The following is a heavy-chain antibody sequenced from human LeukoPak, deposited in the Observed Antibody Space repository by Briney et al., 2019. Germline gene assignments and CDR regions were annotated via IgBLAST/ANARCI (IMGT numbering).Heavy chain of an antibody. D-gene: IGHD2-21*01. J-gene: IGHJ3*02. V-gene: IGHV4-61*01. Sequence: SETLSLTCTVSGGSISSSSYYWGWIRQPPGKGLEWIGYTSYSGSTNYNPSLKSRVTISVDTSKNQFSLKLSSVTAADTAVYYCARDRVVPDDPFDIWGQGTMVTVSS. CDR2: TSYSGST. CDR3: ARDRVVPDDPFDI. CDR1: GGSISSSSYY.